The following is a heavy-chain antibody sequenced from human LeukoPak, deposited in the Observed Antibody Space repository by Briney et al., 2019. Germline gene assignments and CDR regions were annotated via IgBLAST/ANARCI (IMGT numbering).Heavy chain of an antibody. CDR1: GYTFSSYA. V-gene: IGHV1-2*02. J-gene: IGHJ4*02. Sequence: GSVKVSCKASGYTFSSYAMHWVRQAPGQRLEWMGWINPNSGVTDYAQNFQGRVTMTRDTSISTAYVELSRLRSDDTAVYYCARGTGEGYTYGRYYFDYWGQGTLVTVSS. CDR2: INPNSGVT. D-gene: IGHD5-18*01. CDR3: ARGTGEGYTYGRYYFDY.